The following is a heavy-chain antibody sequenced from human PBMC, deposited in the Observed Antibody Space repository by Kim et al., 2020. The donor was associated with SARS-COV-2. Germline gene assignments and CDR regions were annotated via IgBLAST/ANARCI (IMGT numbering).Heavy chain of an antibody. CDR1: GYTFTSYG. J-gene: IGHJ6*02. CDR2: ISAYNGNT. CDR3: ARDDWGTVTTYPYYYYGMDV. D-gene: IGHD4-17*01. V-gene: IGHV1-18*04. Sequence: ASVKVSCKASGYTFTSYGISWVRQAPGQGLEWMGWISAYNGNTSYAQKLQGRVTMTTDTSTSTAYMELRSLRSDDTAVYYCARDDWGTVTTYPYYYYGMDVWGQGTTVTVSS.